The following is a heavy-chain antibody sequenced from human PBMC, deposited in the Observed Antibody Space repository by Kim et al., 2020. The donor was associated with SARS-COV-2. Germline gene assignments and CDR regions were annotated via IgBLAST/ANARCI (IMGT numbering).Heavy chain of an antibody. D-gene: IGHD6-13*01. CDR2: ISYDGSNK. CDR3: AARIAAGGLGY. Sequence: GGSLRLSCAASGFTFSSYAMHWVRQAPGKGLEWVAVISYDGSNKYYADSVKGRFTISRDNSKNTLYLQMNSLRAEDTAVYYCAARIAAGGLGYWGQGTLVTVSS. CDR1: GFTFSSYA. V-gene: IGHV3-30-3*01. J-gene: IGHJ4*02.